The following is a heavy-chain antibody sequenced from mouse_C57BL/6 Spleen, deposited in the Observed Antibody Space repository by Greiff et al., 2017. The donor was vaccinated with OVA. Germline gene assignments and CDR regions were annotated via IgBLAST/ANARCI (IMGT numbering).Heavy chain of an antibody. CDR1: GYTFTDYE. D-gene: IGHD1-1*01. CDR2: IDPETGGT. V-gene: IGHV1-15*01. CDR3: TIPFYYGSSYYAMDY. J-gene: IGHJ4*01. Sequence: QVQLKESGAELVRPGASVTLSCKASGYTFTDYEMHWVKQTPVHGLEWIGAIDPETGGTAYNQKFKGKAILTADKSSSTAYMELRSLTSEDSAVYYCTIPFYYGSSYYAMDYWGQGTSVTVSS.